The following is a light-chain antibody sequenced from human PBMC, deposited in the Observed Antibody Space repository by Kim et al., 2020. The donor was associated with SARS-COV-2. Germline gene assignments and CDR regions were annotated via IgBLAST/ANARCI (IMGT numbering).Light chain of an antibody. J-gene: IGLJ1*01. V-gene: IGLV1-47*01. CDR1: SSNIGSNY. CDR2: RNN. CDR3: AAWDDSLSGYV. Sequence: QSVLTQPPSASGTPGQWVTITCSGSSSNIGSNYVYWYHQLPGTAPKLLIYRNNQRPSGVPDRFSGSKSGTSASVAISGPRSEDEADYYCAAWDDSLSGYVFGTGTKVTVL.